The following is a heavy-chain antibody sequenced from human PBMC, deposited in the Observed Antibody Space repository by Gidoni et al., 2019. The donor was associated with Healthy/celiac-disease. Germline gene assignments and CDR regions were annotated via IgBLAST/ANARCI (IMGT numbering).Heavy chain of an antibody. CDR3: ARDRFRSSQLGFGVSYYFDY. V-gene: IGHV1-46*01. Sequence: QVQLVQSGAEVKKPGASVKVSCKASGYTFTSYYMHWVRQAPGQGLEWMGIINPSGGSTSYAQKFQGRVTMTRDTSTSTVYMELSSLRSEDTAVYYCARDRFRSSQLGFGVSYYFDYWGQGTLVTVSS. CDR1: GYTFTSYY. CDR2: INPSGGST. D-gene: IGHD3-10*01. J-gene: IGHJ4*02.